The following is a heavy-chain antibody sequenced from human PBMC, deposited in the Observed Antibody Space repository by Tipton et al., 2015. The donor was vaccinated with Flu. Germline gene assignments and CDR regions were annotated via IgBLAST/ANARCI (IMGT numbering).Heavy chain of an antibody. D-gene: IGHD3-22*01. CDR2: ISGSGGST. CDR3: ATTGRITMIVVATDGAFDI. J-gene: IGHJ3*02. V-gene: IGHV3-23*01. Sequence: SLRLSCTASGFTFRNYEMNWVRQAPGKGLEWVSAISGSGGSTYYADSVKGRFTISRDNSKNTLYLQMNSLRAEDTAVYYCATTGRITMIVVATDGAFDIWGQGTMVTVSS. CDR1: GFTFRNYE.